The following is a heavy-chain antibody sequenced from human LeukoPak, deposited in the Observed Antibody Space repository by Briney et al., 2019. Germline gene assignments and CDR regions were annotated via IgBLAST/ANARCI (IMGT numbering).Heavy chain of an antibody. D-gene: IGHD3-10*01. V-gene: IGHV1-2*02. CDR1: GYTFTGYY. Sequence: ASVKVSCKASGYTFTGYYMHWVRQAPGQGLEWMGWINPNSGGTNYAQKFQGRVTMTRDTSISTAYMELSRLRSDDTAVYYCARALQPNPRVLLWFGELFFDYWGQGTLVTVSS. J-gene: IGHJ4*02. CDR2: INPNSGGT. CDR3: ARALQPNPRVLLWFGELFFDY.